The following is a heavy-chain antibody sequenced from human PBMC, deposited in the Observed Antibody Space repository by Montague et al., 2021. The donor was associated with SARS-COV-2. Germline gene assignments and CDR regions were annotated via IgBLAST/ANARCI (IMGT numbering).Heavy chain of an antibody. CDR3: ARIPVGSKYYFDF. CDR1: GDSVSSKKAR. J-gene: IGHJ4*02. CDR2: RYYRSKRYN. D-gene: IGHD2-2*01. Sequence: CAISGDSVSSKKARWRWKRHTPSRGLVWLGGRYYRSKRYNDYAESVKSRITIDPDTSKHQFSLHLNSVTPEDTAVYYCARIPVGSKYYFDFWGQGTLVTVSS. V-gene: IGHV6-1*01.